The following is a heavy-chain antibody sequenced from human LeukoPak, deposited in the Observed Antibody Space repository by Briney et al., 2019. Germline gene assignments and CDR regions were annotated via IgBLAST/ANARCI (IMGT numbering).Heavy chain of an antibody. V-gene: IGHV4-61*01. CDR2: IYHSGNT. Sequence: TSETLSLTCTVSGGSVSSGSSFWSWIRQPPGKGLEWIGHIYHSGNTNYNPSLKSRVTISVDTSKSQLSLKLNSVTAADTAVYYCARDRNYYDSSGYYFANWGQGTLVTVSS. CDR3: ARDRNYYDSSGYYFAN. D-gene: IGHD3-22*01. CDR1: GGSVSSGSSF. J-gene: IGHJ4*02.